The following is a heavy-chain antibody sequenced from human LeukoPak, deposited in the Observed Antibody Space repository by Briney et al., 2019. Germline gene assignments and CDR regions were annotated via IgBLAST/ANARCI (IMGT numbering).Heavy chain of an antibody. CDR2: SGST. Sequence: PSETLSLTCTVSGGSISSYYWSWIRQPPGKGLEWIGYSGSTNYNPSLKSRVTISVVTSKNQFSLKLSSVTAADTAVYYCARSFDYWGQGTLVTVSS. CDR3: ARSFDY. J-gene: IGHJ4*02. CDR1: GGSISSYY. V-gene: IGHV4-59*01.